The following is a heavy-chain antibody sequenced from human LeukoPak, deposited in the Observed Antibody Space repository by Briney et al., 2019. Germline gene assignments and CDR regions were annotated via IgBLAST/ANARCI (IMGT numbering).Heavy chain of an antibody. Sequence: GGSLILSCAASGFTFSSYSMNWVRQAPGKGLEWVSSISSSSSYIYYADSVKGRFTISRDNAKNSLYLQMNSLRAEDTAVYYCARGSSGYSSGWRYYWGQGTLVTVSS. D-gene: IGHD6-19*01. CDR1: GFTFSSYS. CDR3: ARGSSGYSSGWRYY. V-gene: IGHV3-21*01. CDR2: ISSSSSYI. J-gene: IGHJ4*02.